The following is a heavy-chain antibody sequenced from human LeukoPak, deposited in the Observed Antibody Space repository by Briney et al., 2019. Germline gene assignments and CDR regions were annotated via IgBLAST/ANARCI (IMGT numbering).Heavy chain of an antibody. CDR3: VRSMGYYYNSSGYYAFDY. CDR2: INNDGRGT. Sequence: GGSLRLSCAASGFTFSSYWMHLGRQAPGKGLVWGSRINNDGRGTNYADSVKGRFTISRDNAKNSLYLQMNRLSAEDTAVYYCVRSMGYYYNSSGYYAFDYWGQGTLVTVSS. CDR1: GFTFSSYW. D-gene: IGHD3-22*01. J-gene: IGHJ4*02. V-gene: IGHV3-74*01.